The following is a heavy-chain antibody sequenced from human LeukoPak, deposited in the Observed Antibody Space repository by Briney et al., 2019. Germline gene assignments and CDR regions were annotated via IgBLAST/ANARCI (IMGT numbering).Heavy chain of an antibody. CDR2: IWYDGSKE. V-gene: IGHV3-33*06. Sequence: GRSLRLSCAASGFTFSSYVMHWVRQAPGKGLEWVAVIWYDGSKEYYADSVKGRFTISRDNSKNTVYLQMNSLRAEDTAVYYCAKDLHYDSSAFDYWGQGTLVTVSS. D-gene: IGHD3-22*01. CDR3: AKDLHYDSSAFDY. J-gene: IGHJ4*02. CDR1: GFTFSSYV.